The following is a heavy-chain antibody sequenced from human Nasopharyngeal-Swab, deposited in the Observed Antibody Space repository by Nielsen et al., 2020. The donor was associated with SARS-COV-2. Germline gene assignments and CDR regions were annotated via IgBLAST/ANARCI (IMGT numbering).Heavy chain of an antibody. CDR2: IYYSGST. CDR3: ARSSITMIVVVIHFDY. J-gene: IGHJ4*02. Sequence: LRLSCTVSGGSISSGGYYWSWIRQHPGKGLEWIGYIYYSGSTYYNPSLKSRVTISVDTSKNQFSLKLSSVTAADTAVYYCARSSITMIVVVIHFDYWGQGTLVTVSS. V-gene: IGHV4-31*03. CDR1: GGSISSGGYY. D-gene: IGHD3-22*01.